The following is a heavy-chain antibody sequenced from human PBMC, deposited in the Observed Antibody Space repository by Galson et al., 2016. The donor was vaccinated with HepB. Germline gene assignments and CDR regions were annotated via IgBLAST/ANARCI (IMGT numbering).Heavy chain of an antibody. CDR2: ISWNSGSI. D-gene: IGHD5-18*01. CDR1: GFTFDGYA. V-gene: IGHV3-9*01. CDR3: AKDSRTFNGYSYIYYFYYGMDV. J-gene: IGHJ6*04. Sequence: SLRLSCAASGFTFDGYAMHWVRQAPGKGLEWVSGISWNSGSIGYADSVKGRFTISRDNAKNSLYLQMNSLRAEATALYYCAKDSRTFNGYSYIYYFYYGMDVWGKGTTVTVSS.